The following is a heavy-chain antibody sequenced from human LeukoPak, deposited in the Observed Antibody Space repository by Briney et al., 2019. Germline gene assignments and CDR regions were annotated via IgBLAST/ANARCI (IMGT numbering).Heavy chain of an antibody. D-gene: IGHD6-13*01. CDR2: FVLEDGER. CDR3: ATLDLPPSTAAVAS. V-gene: IGHV1-24*01. CDR1: GYTLSELS. Sequence: ASVKVSCKVSGYTLSELSIHWVRQGPGKGLEWMAGFVLEDGERIYAQKFRGRVRVTEDTSTDTAYMELSSLRSEDTAVYYCATLDLPPSTAAVASWGQGTLVTVSS. J-gene: IGHJ5*01.